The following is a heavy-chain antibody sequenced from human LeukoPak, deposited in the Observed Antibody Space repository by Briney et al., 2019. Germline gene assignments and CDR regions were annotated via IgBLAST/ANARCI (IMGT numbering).Heavy chain of an antibody. D-gene: IGHD2-2*01. CDR2: IIPIFGRA. V-gene: IGHV1-69*13. Sequence: SVKVSCKASGGTFSSYAISWVRQAPGQGLEWMGGIIPIFGRANYAQKFQGRVTITADESTSTAYMELSSLRSEDTAVYYCARSGAHCSSTSCYPTDFDYWGQGTLVTVSS. J-gene: IGHJ4*02. CDR1: GGTFSSYA. CDR3: ARSGAHCSSTSCYPTDFDY.